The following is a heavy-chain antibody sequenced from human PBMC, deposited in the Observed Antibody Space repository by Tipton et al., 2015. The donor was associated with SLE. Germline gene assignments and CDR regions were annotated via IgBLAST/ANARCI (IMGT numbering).Heavy chain of an antibody. J-gene: IGHJ4*02. CDR3: ARDRYCSSTSCQRYFDY. CDR1: GGSISSGSYY. CDR2: IYTSGST. Sequence: TLSLTCTVSGGSISSGSYYWSWIRQPAGKGLEWIGRIYTSGSTNYNPSLKSRVTISVYTSKNQFSLKLSSVTAADTAVYYCARDRYCSSTSCQRYFDYWGQGTLVTVSS. V-gene: IGHV4-61*02. D-gene: IGHD2-2*01.